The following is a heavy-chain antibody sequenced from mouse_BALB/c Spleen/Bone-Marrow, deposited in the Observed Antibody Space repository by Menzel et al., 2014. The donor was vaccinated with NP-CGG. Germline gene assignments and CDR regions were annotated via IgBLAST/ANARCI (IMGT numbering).Heavy chain of an antibody. V-gene: IGHV1-7*01. CDR3: ARGNYEAMDY. J-gene: IGHJ4*01. Sequence: QVQLQQSGAELAKPGASVKMSCKASGYTFTNYWMRWVKQRPGQGLEWIGYINPSTGNTEYNQKFKDKATLTADKSSNSVFMQLSSLTAEDSSFYFCARGNYEAMDYWGQGTSVTVSA. D-gene: IGHD2-1*01. CDR2: INPSTGNT. CDR1: GYTFTNYW.